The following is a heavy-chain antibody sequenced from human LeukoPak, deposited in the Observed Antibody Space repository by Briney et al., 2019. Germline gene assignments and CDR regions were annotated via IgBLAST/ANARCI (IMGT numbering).Heavy chain of an antibody. CDR3: TRDGDNSNFDY. J-gene: IGHJ4*02. Sequence: GGSLRLSCVASGFPFSSYWMTWVRQAPGKGLEWVAIIWYDGSKTYYADSVKGRFTISRDKLKNTLYLQMNSLRAEDTAVYYCTRDGDNSNFDYWGQGTLVTVSS. CDR1: GFPFSSYW. D-gene: IGHD2/OR15-2a*01. V-gene: IGHV3-33*08. CDR2: IWYDGSKT.